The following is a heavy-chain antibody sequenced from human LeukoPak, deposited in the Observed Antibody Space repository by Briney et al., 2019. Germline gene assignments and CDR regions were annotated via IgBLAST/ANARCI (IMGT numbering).Heavy chain of an antibody. J-gene: IGHJ4*02. CDR1: GGSISSGGYY. CDR2: IYYSGST. CDR3: ARVAGPELEFNDY. V-gene: IGHV4-31*03. D-gene: IGHD1-14*01. Sequence: SETLSLTCTVSGGSISSGGYYWSWIRQHPGKGLEWIGYIYYSGSTYYNPSLKSRATISVDTSKNQFSLKLSSVTAADTAVYYCARVAGPELEFNDYWGQGTLVTVSS.